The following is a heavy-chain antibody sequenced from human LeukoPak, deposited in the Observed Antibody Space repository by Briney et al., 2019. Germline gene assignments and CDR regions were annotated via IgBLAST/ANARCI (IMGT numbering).Heavy chain of an antibody. D-gene: IGHD6-13*01. V-gene: IGHV3-21*01. CDR3: ARVGAAAGTGDY. Sequence: GGSLRLPCAASGFTFSSYSMNWVRQAPGKGLEWVSSISSSSSYIYYADSVKGRFTISRDNAKNSLYLQMNSLRAEDTAVYYCARVGAAAGTGDYWGQGTLVTVSS. J-gene: IGHJ4*02. CDR2: ISSSSSYI. CDR1: GFTFSSYS.